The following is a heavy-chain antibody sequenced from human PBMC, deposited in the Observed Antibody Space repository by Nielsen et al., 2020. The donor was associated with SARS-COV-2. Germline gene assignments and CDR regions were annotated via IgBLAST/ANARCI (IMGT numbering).Heavy chain of an antibody. CDR2: IDPSDSYT. J-gene: IGHJ6*03. CDR3: ARQWKCSSTSCYSYYYYMDV. CDR1: GYSFTSYW. V-gene: IGHV5-10-1*01. Sequence: GGSLRLSCKGSGYSFTSYWISWVRQMPGKGLEWMGRIDPSDSYTNYSPSFQGHVTISADKSISTAYLQWSSLKASDTAMYYCARQWKCSSTSCYSYYYYMDVWGKGTTVTVSS. D-gene: IGHD2-2*02.